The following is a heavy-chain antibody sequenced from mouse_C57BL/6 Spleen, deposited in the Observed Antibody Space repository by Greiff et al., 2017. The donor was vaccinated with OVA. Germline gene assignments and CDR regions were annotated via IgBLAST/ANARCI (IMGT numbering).Heavy chain of an antibody. D-gene: IGHD1-1*01. CDR3: ARRAHYGSFLMDY. CDR1: GYTFTSYW. V-gene: IGHV1-53*01. J-gene: IGHJ4*01. Sequence: QVQLQQPGPELVKPGASVKLSCKASGYTFTSYWMHWVKQRPGQGLEWIGNINPSNGGTNYNEKFKSKATLTVDKSSSTAYMQLSSLTSEDSAVDYCARRAHYGSFLMDYWGQGTSVTVSS. CDR2: INPSNGGT.